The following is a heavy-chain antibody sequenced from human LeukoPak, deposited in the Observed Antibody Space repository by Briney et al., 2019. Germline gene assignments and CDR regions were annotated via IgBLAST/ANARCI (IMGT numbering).Heavy chain of an antibody. J-gene: IGHJ6*03. CDR3: ARGRYCSGGSCRKADYYYYYMDV. CDR1: GYTFTSYG. D-gene: IGHD2-15*01. V-gene: IGHV1-18*01. CDR2: ISAYNGNT. Sequence: ASVKVSCKASGYTFTSYGISWVRQAPGQGLEWMGWISAYNGNTNYAQKLQGRVTMTTDTSTSTAYMELRSLRSDDTAVYYCARGRYCSGGSCRKADYYYYYMDVWGKGTTVTVSS.